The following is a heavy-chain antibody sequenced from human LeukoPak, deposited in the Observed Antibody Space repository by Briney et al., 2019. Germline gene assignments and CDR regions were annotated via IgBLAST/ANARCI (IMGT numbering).Heavy chain of an antibody. V-gene: IGHV3-11*01. D-gene: IGHD3-10*01. CDR1: GFTFSDYY. CDR2: ISSSGSTI. J-gene: IGHJ3*02. CDR3: ARLGTYGSAEASGPFDI. Sequence: KPGGSLRLSCAASGFTFSDYYMSWIRQAPGKGLEWVSYISSSGSTIYYADSVKGRFTISRDNAKNSLYLQMNSLRAEDTAVYYCARLGTYGSAEASGPFDIWGQGTMVTVSS.